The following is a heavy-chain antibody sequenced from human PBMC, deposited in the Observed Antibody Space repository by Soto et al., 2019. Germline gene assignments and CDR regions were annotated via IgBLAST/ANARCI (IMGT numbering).Heavy chain of an antibody. CDR1: GGSVSSGHYY. Sequence: QVQLQESGPGLVRPSETLSLICTVSGGSVSSGHYYWSWSRQPPGKGLEWIGYISYTGSTNYNPSHKSRVTISVDTSKNQFSLKMNSVTAADTAVYYCARSGAGSGWLGGQGTLVTVSS. CDR2: ISYTGST. J-gene: IGHJ4*02. CDR3: ARSGAGSGWL. D-gene: IGHD6-19*01. V-gene: IGHV4-61*01.